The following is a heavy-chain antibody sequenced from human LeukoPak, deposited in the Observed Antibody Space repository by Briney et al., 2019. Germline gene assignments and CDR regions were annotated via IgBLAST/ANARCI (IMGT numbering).Heavy chain of an antibody. D-gene: IGHD3-10*01. CDR2: INTNTGNP. V-gene: IGHV7-4-1*02. CDR3: AREAGLVRRYDAFEI. J-gene: IGHJ3*02. Sequence: ASVKVSCTASGYSFTTYAIHWVRQAPGQGPEWMGWINTNTGNPTYAQGFTGRFVFYLDTSVSAAYLQINSLQAEDTAVYYCAREAGLVRRYDAFEIWGQGTMVSVSS. CDR1: GYSFTTYA.